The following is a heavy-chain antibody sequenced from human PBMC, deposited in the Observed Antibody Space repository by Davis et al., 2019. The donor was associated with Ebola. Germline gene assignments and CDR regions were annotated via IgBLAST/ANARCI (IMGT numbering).Heavy chain of an antibody. J-gene: IGHJ6*02. CDR3: AREPEWLLSDYGMDV. CDR2: ISSSSSYI. CDR1: VITFSSYA. V-gene: IGHV3-21*01. D-gene: IGHD3-3*01. Sequence: GGSLRLSCTDSVITFSSYAMNWVRQAPGKGLEWVSSISSSSSYIYYADSVKGRFTISRDNAKNSLYLQMNSLRAEDTAVYYCAREPEWLLSDYGMDVWGQGTTVTVSS.